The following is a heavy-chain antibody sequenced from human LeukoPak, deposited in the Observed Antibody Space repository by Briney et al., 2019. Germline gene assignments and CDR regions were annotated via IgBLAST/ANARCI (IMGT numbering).Heavy chain of an antibody. Sequence: SETLSLTCTVSGGSISSSSYYWGWIRQPPGKGLEWIGSIYYSGSTYYNPSLKSRVTISVDTSKNQFSLKLSSVTPADTAVYYCARLIRQQLVGYYFDYWGQGTLVTVSS. CDR3: ARLIRQQLVGYYFDY. V-gene: IGHV4-39*01. CDR1: GGSISSSSYY. D-gene: IGHD6-13*01. J-gene: IGHJ4*02. CDR2: IYYSGST.